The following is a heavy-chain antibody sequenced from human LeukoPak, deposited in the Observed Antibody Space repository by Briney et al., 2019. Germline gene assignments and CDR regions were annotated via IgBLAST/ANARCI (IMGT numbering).Heavy chain of an antibody. D-gene: IGHD3-10*01. J-gene: IGHJ4*02. Sequence: ASVKVSCKASGYTFTSYPFHWVRQAPGQRLEWMGWINPNSGGTYYAQQFQGRVTMTRDTSISTAYMELSRLRSVDTAVYYCARSSGDYWGQGTLVTVSS. CDR3: ARSSGDY. CDR1: GYTFTSYP. CDR2: INPNSGGT. V-gene: IGHV1-2*02.